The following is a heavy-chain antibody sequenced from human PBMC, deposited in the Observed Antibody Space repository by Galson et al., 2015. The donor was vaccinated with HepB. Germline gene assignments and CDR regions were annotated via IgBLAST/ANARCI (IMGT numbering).Heavy chain of an antibody. J-gene: IGHJ3*02. D-gene: IGHD1/OR15-1a*01. CDR2: ISYDGSNK. V-gene: IGHV3-30*04. CDR3: AKTVTTYTNPWAVDAFDI. CDR1: GFTFRSYV. Sequence: SLRLSCAASGFTFRSYVMHWVRQAPGKGLEWVAIISYDGSNKYYADSAKGRFTISRDNSENTLYLQMNSLRVEDTAVYYCAKTVTTYTNPWAVDAFDILGPGANVPV.